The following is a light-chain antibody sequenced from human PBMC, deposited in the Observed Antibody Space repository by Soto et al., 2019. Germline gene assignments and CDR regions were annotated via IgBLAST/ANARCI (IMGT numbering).Light chain of an antibody. V-gene: IGKV2-30*01. J-gene: IGKJ1*01. CDR2: KIS. CDR3: MQGLLWPRS. CDR1: QSLLYGDGNTF. Sequence: DVVMTQSPLSLPVPLGQPASISCRSSQSLLYGDGNTFLNWLPQRPDQGPRRLIYKISNRDSGVPNRFIGSGSGTDLTLEISSVETQHLGFYYCMQGLLWPRSFGQGNSVAI.